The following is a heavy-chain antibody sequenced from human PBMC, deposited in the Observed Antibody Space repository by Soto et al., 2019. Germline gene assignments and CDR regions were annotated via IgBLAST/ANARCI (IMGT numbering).Heavy chain of an antibody. J-gene: IGHJ5*02. CDR3: ARGVGSGSYYNQYNWFDP. V-gene: IGHV1-69*04. CDR1: GGTFSTYP. Sequence: GASVKVSCKTSGGTFSTYPITWVRQAPGQGLEWMGRTIPILDITDYAQKFQGRVTMTADKSTTTAYMELRSLRSDDTAVYYCARGVGSGSYYNQYNWFDPWGQGTLVTVSS. D-gene: IGHD3-10*01. CDR2: TIPILDIT.